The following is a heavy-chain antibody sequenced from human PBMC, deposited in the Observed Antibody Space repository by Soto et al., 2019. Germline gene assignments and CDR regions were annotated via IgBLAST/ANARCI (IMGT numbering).Heavy chain of an antibody. V-gene: IGHV3-23*01. CDR2: ISGSGGST. D-gene: IGHD6-19*01. CDR3: AKASSGWHTYNWFDP. Sequence: EVQLLESGGGLVQPGGSLRLSCAASGFTFSSYAMSWVRQAPGKGLEWVSAISGSGGSTYYADSVKGRFTISRDNSKNTLYLQINSLRAEDTAVYYCAKASSGWHTYNWFDPWGQGTLVTVSS. J-gene: IGHJ5*02. CDR1: GFTFSSYA.